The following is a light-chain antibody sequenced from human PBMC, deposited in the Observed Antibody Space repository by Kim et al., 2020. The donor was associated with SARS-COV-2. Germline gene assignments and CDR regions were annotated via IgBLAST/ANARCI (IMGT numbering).Light chain of an antibody. CDR1: HNIDIN. CDR3: QQRGNWPPALT. CDR2: DAA. V-gene: IGKV3-11*01. J-gene: IGKJ4*01. Sequence: PGESATLSCRASHNIDINLAWYQQTPGQPPRLLIYDAAIRAAGILDRFSGSGSGTDFTLTIGSLAPEDFAVYYCQQRGNWPPALTFGGGTKVDIK.